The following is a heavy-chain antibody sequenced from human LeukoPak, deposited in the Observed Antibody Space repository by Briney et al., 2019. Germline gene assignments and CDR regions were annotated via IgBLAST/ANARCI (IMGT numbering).Heavy chain of an antibody. J-gene: IGHJ5*02. CDR2: ISAVGSV. CDR1: GFTFSTFS. Sequence: PGGSLRLSCAASGFTFSTFSMNWVRQSPGKGLEWVSSISAVGSVYYADSVKGRFTDSRDNGKSSLYLQINSLRVEDTAVYYCARDKYWFDPWGQGTLVTVSS. D-gene: IGHD6-6*01. CDR3: ARDKYWFDP. V-gene: IGHV3-48*01.